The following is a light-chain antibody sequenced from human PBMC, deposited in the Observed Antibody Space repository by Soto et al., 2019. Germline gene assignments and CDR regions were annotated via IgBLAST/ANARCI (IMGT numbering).Light chain of an antibody. J-gene: IGKJ1*01. CDR1: QTISNY. CDR2: AAS. Sequence: DIRMTQSPSSLSASVGDRVTITFRASQTISNYLNWYQQQPGKAPKLLIYAASSLQSGVPSRFSGSGSGTEFTLTISSLQPDDFATYYCQHYNSYSEAFGQGTKVDIK. CDR3: QHYNSYSEA. V-gene: IGKV1-5*01.